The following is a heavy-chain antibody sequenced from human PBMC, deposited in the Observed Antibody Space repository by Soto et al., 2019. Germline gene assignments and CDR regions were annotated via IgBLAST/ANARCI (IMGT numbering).Heavy chain of an antibody. CDR1: GGTFSSYT. CDR2: IIPIFGTA. D-gene: IGHD6-13*01. V-gene: IGHV1-69*06. J-gene: IGHJ4*02. CDR3: ARDAIAAAGTND. Sequence: QVQLVQSGTEVKKPGSSVKVSCKASGGTFSSYTINWVRQAPGQGLEWMGGIIPIFGTANYAQKFQGRVTFTAETSKSTAFMELSSLRSNDTGVYYCARDAIAAAGTNDWGQGTLVTVSS.